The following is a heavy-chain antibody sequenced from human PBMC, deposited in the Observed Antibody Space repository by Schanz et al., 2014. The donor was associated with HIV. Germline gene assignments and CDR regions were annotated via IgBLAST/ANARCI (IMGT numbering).Heavy chain of an antibody. Sequence: QVRLVQSEAEVRKPGASVKVSCKTSGYTFSDFYIDWVRQAPGQGLEWMGGIIPMFETTNYAQKFQGRVTITADESTSTAYMELSSLKFEDTAMYYCASSRPMGLEIDYWGQGTLVTVSS. CDR3: ASSRPMGLEIDY. CDR1: GYTFSDFY. D-gene: IGHD1-1*01. V-gene: IGHV1-69*01. J-gene: IGHJ4*02. CDR2: IIPMFETT.